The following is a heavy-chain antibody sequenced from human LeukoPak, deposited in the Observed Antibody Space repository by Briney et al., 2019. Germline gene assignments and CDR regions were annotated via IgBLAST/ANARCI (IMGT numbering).Heavy chain of an antibody. V-gene: IGHV3-23*01. D-gene: IGHD3-10*01. CDR1: GFTFSSYG. J-gene: IGHJ4*02. Sequence: GGSLRLSCAASGFTFSSYGMRWVRQAPGKGVEWVAAISGSGGSTYYADSVKGRFTISRDNSKNTLYLQMNSLRAEDAAVYYCAKDRVGGSGSQLDSWGRGSLVLV. CDR2: ISGSGGST. CDR3: AKDRVGGSGSQLDS.